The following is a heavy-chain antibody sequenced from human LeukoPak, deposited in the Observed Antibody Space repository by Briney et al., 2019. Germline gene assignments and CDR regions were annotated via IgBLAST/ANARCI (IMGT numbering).Heavy chain of an antibody. D-gene: IGHD3-3*01. Sequence: GGSLRLSCAASEFTFSNYAVSWVRQSPGKGLEWVSGISGTSGTTYYADSVKGRFTISRDNSKNTLYLQMNSLRAEDTAVYYCAKDGTIFGVVIEYFDYWGQGTLVTVSS. V-gene: IGHV3-23*01. CDR1: EFTFSNYA. CDR3: AKDGTIFGVVIEYFDY. J-gene: IGHJ4*02. CDR2: ISGTSGTT.